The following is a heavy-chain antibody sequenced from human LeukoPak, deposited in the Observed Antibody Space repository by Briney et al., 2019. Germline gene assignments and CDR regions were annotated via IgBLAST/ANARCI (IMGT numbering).Heavy chain of an antibody. J-gene: IGHJ3*02. CDR3: ASPSIGAFDI. CDR2: TYHSGST. D-gene: IGHD6-6*01. V-gene: IGHV4-39*01. CDR1: GGSISSSNYY. Sequence: SETLSLTCTVSGGSISSSNYYWGWIRQPPGKGLEWIGSTYHSGSTYYNPPLKSRVTMSVDTSKNQFSLKLSSVTAADTAVYYCASPSIGAFDIWGQGTMVTVSS.